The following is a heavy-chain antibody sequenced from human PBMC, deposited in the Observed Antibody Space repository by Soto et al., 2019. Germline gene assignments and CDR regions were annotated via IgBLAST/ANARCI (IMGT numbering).Heavy chain of an antibody. J-gene: IGHJ6*02. CDR2: ISGYNGDT. D-gene: IGHD2-8*01. V-gene: IGHV1-18*01. CDR1: GYSFTTYG. Sequence: QGLLVQSGAEVKQPGASVKVSCKASGYSFTTYGISWVRQAPGQGLEWMGWISGYNGDTNNAQKFQDRVTMTIDRSTPTAYLQLRSVTSDDTAGYYCAKNGHPPYYSYGMDVWGQGTTVTVSS. CDR3: AKNGHPPYYSYGMDV.